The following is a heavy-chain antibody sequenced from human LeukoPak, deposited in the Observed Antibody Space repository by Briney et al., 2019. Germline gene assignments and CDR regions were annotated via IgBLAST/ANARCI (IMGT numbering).Heavy chain of an antibody. Sequence: GGSLRLSCAASGFTVSSNFMTWVRQAPGKGLEWVSVIYGGGRTYYAESVKGRFTISRDNGKNSLDLQMNSLRADDTAVYYCARDTLGEGEDANYAVYYFDYWGQGTVVTVSS. CDR3: ARDTLGEGEDANYAVYYFDY. CDR2: IYGGGRT. CDR1: GFTVSSNF. D-gene: IGHD4/OR15-4a*01. J-gene: IGHJ4*02. V-gene: IGHV3-53*01.